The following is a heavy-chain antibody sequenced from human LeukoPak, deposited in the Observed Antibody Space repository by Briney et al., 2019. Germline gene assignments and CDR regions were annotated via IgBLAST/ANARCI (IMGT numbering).Heavy chain of an antibody. CDR2: IIPIFGTA. V-gene: IGHV1-69*01. CDR3: ARDLWSGSYLGGFDY. Sequence: SVKVSCKASGGTFSSYAISWVRQAPGQGLEWMGGIIPIFGTANYAQKFQGRVTITADESTSTAYMELSSLRSDDTAVYYCARDLWSGSYLGGFDYWGQGTLVTVSS. CDR1: GGTFSSYA. D-gene: IGHD1-26*01. J-gene: IGHJ4*02.